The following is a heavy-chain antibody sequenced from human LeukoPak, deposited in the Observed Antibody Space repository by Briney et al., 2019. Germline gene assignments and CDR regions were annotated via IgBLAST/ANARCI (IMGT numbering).Heavy chain of an antibody. CDR2: IIPIFGKA. CDR3: ASNGYSGRYFEPERKYYYYGMDV. Sequence: GASVNLSCEVSVHTFRIYANSWARHAPGKGLEWMGEIIPIFGKALYAQKLQGRVRITADESTSTAYMELSRLRSEDTAVYYCASNGYSGRYFEPERKYYYYGMDVWGQGTTVTVSS. V-gene: IGHV1-69*13. J-gene: IGHJ6*02. D-gene: IGHD1-26*01. CDR1: VHTFRIYA.